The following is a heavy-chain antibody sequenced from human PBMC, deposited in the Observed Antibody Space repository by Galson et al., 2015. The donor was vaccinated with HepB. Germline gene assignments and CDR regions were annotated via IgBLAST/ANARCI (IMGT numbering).Heavy chain of an antibody. CDR1: GYSIRSGYY. Sequence: ETLSLTCSVSGYSIRSGYYWGWIRQSPGKGLEWIGSIYHSGSTYSTPSLKSRVAISVDTSKNQISLRLTSVTAADTAVYYCAREGGSRRAFEIWGQGTMISVSA. J-gene: IGHJ3*02. V-gene: IGHV4-38-2*02. CDR2: IYHSGST. CDR3: AREGGSRRAFEI. D-gene: IGHD2-15*01.